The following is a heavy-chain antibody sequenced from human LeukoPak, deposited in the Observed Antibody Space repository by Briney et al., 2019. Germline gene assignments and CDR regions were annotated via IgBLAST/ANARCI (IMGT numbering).Heavy chain of an antibody. CDR2: IYYSGRI. CDR3: ARSSANWYPKYMDD. D-gene: IGHD2-2*01. CDR1: GDSITSYY. V-gene: IGHV4-59*01. Sequence: PSETLSLTCTVSGDSITSYYWSWIRQPPGKGLEWIAYIYYSGRIKYNPSLNSRATISLDTSKNQVSLRLSAVTAADTATYYCARSSANWYPKYMDDWGKGATVTVSS. J-gene: IGHJ6*03.